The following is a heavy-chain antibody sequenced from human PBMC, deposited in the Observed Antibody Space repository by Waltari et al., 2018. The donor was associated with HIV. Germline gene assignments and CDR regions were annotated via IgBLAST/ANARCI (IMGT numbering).Heavy chain of an antibody. D-gene: IGHD5-12*01. V-gene: IGHV3-43*01. J-gene: IGHJ4*02. Sequence: EVQLVESGGVVVQPGGSLRLSCAASGFTFDDYTLHWVRQAPGKGLEWVSLISWDGGSTYYADSVKGRFTISRDNSKNSLYLQMNSLRTEDTALYYCARGHSGYDFDYWGQGTLVTVSS. CDR2: ISWDGGST. CDR1: GFTFDDYT. CDR3: ARGHSGYDFDY.